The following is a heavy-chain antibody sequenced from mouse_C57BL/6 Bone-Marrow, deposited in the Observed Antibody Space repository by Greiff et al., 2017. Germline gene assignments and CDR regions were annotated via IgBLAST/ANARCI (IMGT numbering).Heavy chain of an antibody. CDR3: AGWGLRCAMDY. CDR2: ILPGRGST. J-gene: IGHJ4*01. CDR1: GYTFTGYW. V-gene: IGHV1-9*01. Sequence: QVQLQQSGAELMKPGASVKLSCKATGYTFTGYWIEWVKQRPGHGLEWIGEILPGRGSTNYNEKFKGKATFTADTSSNTAYMQLSSLTTEDSAIYYCAGWGLRCAMDYWGQGTSVTVSS. D-gene: IGHD2-4*01.